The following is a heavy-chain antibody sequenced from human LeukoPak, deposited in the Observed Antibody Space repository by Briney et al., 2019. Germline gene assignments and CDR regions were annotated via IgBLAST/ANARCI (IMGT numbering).Heavy chain of an antibody. CDR2: IYYHGTT. Sequence: SETLSLTCSVSGGSISSKTYYWDWIRQPPGKGLEWIGSIYYHGTTYYNPSLRSRVTISVDTSRNQISLKLNSVATADTAVYYCASRPHHTYDVLTGSLVWGQGTLVTVSS. D-gene: IGHD3-9*01. CDR1: GGSISSKTYY. CDR3: ASRPHHTYDVLTGSLV. J-gene: IGHJ4*02. V-gene: IGHV4-39*07.